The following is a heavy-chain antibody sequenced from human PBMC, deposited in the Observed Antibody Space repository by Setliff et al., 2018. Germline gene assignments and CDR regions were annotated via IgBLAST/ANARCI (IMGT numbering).Heavy chain of an antibody. CDR2: IYHSGST. J-gene: IGHJ4*02. D-gene: IGHD3-3*01. Sequence: SETLSLTCAVSGGSISSSNWGSWVRQPPGKGLEWIGEIYHSGSTNYNPSLKSRVTISVDKSKNQFSLKLSSVTAADTAVYYCARVDNFWSGPIDYWGQGTLVTVSS. CDR1: GGSISSSNW. CDR3: ARVDNFWSGPIDY. V-gene: IGHV4-4*02.